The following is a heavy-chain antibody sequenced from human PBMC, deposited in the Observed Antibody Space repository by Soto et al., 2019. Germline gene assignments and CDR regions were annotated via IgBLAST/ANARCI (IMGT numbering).Heavy chain of an antibody. J-gene: IGHJ6*02. CDR2: ISSSSTTI. CDR3: ASRGGMVRGNYYGMDV. Sequence: GGFLRLSCAASGIVFSDYMSWVRQAPGKGLEWISYISSSSTTIYYADSVKGRFTISRDNAENSLHLQMNSLRVDDTAVYYCASRGGMVRGNYYGMDVWGQGTTVTVSS. CDR1: GIVFSDY. V-gene: IGHV3-48*01. D-gene: IGHD3-10*01.